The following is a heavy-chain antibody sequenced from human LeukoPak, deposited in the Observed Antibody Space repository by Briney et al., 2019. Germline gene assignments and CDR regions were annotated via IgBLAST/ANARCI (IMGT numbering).Heavy chain of an antibody. CDR1: GFTFSSYS. J-gene: IGHJ6*02. Sequence: GGSLRLSCAASGFTFSSYSMNWVRQAPGKGLEWVSSISSSSSYIYYADSVKGRFTISRDNAKNSLYLQMNSLRAEDTAVYYCARMWYSGSYWGGYYYGMDVWGQGTTVTVSS. V-gene: IGHV3-21*01. CDR3: ARMWYSGSYWGGYYYGMDV. D-gene: IGHD1-26*01. CDR2: ISSSSSYI.